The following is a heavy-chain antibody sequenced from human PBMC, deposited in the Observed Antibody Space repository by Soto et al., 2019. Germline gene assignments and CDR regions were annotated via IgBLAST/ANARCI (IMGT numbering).Heavy chain of an antibody. Sequence: QVQLVQSGAEVKKPGASVKVSCKASGYTFTSYDINWVRQATGPGLEWMGWMNPNSGNTGYAQKFQGRVTIDRNPSISTAYMGLSSLRSEDTAVYYCARAVWLYCSSTSCYGHWFDPWGQGTLVTVSS. CDR3: ARAVWLYCSSTSCYGHWFDP. D-gene: IGHD2-2*01. V-gene: IGHV1-8*01. J-gene: IGHJ5*02. CDR1: GYTFTSYD. CDR2: MNPNSGNT.